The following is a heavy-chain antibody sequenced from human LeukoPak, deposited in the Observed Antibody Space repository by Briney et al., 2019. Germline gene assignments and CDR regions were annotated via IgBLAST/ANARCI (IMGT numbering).Heavy chain of an antibody. Sequence: ASVKVSCKASGYTFTGYYMHWVRQAPGQGLEWMGIINPSGGSTSYAQKFQGRVTMTRDMSTSTVYMELSSLRSEDTAVYYCARDETLWFGPRGWRFDPWGQGTLVTVSS. J-gene: IGHJ5*02. D-gene: IGHD3-10*01. CDR1: GYTFTGYY. V-gene: IGHV1-46*01. CDR3: ARDETLWFGPRGWRFDP. CDR2: INPSGGST.